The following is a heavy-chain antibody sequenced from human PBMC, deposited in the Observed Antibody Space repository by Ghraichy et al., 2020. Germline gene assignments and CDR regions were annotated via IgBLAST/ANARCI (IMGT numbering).Heavy chain of an antibody. Sequence: GGSLRLSCAASGFTFRQNWMIWFRQAPGKGLEWVANIDEDGNERNYVDSVKGRFTISRDNAKDSVYLQMDSLRVEDTAVYYCGKDLHWNQCDHWGQGALVTVSS. CDR2: IDEDGNER. V-gene: IGHV3-7*04. J-gene: IGHJ4*02. D-gene: IGHD1-1*01. CDR3: GKDLHWNQCDH. CDR1: GFTFRQNW.